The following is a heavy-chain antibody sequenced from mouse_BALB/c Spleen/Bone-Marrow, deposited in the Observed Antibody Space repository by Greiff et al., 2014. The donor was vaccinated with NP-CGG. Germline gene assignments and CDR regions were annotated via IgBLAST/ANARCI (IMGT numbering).Heavy chain of an antibody. CDR2: ISNAGGNT. CDR1: GFTFSSYT. V-gene: IGHV5-12-2*01. J-gene: IGHJ4*01. D-gene: IGHD1-3*01. CDR3: APLKGAMDY. Sequence: EVQGVESGGGLVQPGGSLKLSCAASGFTFSSYTMSWVRQTPEKRLEWVAYISNAGGNTYYSDTVKGRFTISRDNANNTLYLQMSSLKSEDTAKYYRAPLKGAMDYWGQGTSVTVSS.